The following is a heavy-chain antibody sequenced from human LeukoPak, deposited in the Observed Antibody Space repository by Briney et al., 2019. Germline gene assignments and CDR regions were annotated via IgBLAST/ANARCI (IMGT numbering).Heavy chain of an antibody. Sequence: SDTLSLICTVSGGPINNYYWRWIRQPPGKGLEWIGYIYYSGTTNFNPSLKSRVTISVDTSKNQFSLRLSSVTAADTAVYYCARDSTPYGHSGYWGQGTLVTVSP. CDR1: GGPINNYY. V-gene: IGHV4-59*01. D-gene: IGHD4-17*01. CDR3: ARDSTPYGHSGY. J-gene: IGHJ4*02. CDR2: IYYSGTT.